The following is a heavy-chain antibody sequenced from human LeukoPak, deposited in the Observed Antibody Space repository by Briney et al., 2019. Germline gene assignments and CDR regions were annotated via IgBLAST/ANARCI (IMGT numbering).Heavy chain of an antibody. CDR2: INPSGGST. J-gene: IGHJ5*02. CDR1: GYTFTSYY. CDR3: ARDQALAQGLSSGWSWALPENWFDP. V-gene: IGHV1-46*01. D-gene: IGHD6-19*01. Sequence: ASVTVSCTASGYTFTSYYIHWVRPAPGQGLAWLGIINPSGGSTSYAQKFQGRVTMTRDTSTSTVYMELSSLRSEDTAVYYCARDQALAQGLSSGWSWALPENWFDPWGQGTLVTVSS.